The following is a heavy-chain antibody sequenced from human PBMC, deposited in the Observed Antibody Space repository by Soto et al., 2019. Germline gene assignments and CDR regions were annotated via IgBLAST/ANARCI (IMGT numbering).Heavy chain of an antibody. CDR3: ARLQYTMVTAIDV. CDR1: GGSINNYY. J-gene: IGHJ3*01. CDR2: VSYSGRT. Sequence: SDTLSLTCTGSGGSINNYYWNWIRRPPGKGLEWIGYVSYSGRTNYNPSLKSRVNMLVDKSKNQFSLNLTSVTAADTAVYYCARLQYTMVTAIDVWGQGTMVTVSS. V-gene: IGHV4-59*03. D-gene: IGHD3-10*01.